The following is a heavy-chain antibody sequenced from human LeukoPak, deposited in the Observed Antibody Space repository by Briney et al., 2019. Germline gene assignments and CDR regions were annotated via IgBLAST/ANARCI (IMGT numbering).Heavy chain of an antibody. J-gene: IGHJ6*03. CDR3: ARHPYDYGDHYYFYYYMDV. Sequence: SETLSLTCTVSGYSISSGYYWGWIRQPPGKGLEWIGTIYYSGSTYYSPSLKSRVTISVDTSKNQFSLKLSSVTAADTAVYYCARHPYDYGDHYYFYYYMDVWGKGTTVTVSS. CDR2: IYYSGST. D-gene: IGHD4-17*01. CDR1: GYSISSGYY. V-gene: IGHV4-38-2*02.